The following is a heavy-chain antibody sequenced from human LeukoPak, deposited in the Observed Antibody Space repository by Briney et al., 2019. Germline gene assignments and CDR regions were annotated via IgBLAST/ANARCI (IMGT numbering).Heavy chain of an antibody. CDR3: AKSSHGFWSGYRTYYFDY. CDR1: GFTFGSYG. V-gene: IGHV3-30*02. CDR2: IRYDGSNK. Sequence: GGSLRLSCAASGFTFGSYGMHWVRQAPGKGLEWVAFIRYDGSNKYYADSVKGRFTISRDNSKNTLYLQMNSLRAEDTAVYYCAKSSHGFWSGYRTYYFDYWGQGTLVTVSS. J-gene: IGHJ4*02. D-gene: IGHD3-3*01.